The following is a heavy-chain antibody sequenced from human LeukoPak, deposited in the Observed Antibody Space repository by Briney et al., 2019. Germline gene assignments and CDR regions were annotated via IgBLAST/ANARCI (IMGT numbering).Heavy chain of an antibody. J-gene: IGHJ6*03. CDR2: ISYDGSNK. CDR3: ARGMRSGWSYYYYYMDV. V-gene: IGHV3-30*04. CDR1: GFTFSSYA. D-gene: IGHD6-19*01. Sequence: PGGSLRLSCAASGFTFSSYAMHWVRQAPGKGLEWVAVISYDGSNKYYADSVKGRFTISRDNSKNTLYLQVNSLRAEDTAVYYCARGMRSGWSYYYYYMDVWGKGTTVTVSS.